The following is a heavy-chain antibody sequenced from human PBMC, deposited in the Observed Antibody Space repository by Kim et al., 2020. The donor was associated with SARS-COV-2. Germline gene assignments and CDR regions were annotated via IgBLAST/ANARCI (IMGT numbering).Heavy chain of an antibody. CDR2: FDPEDGET. J-gene: IGHJ4*02. CDR3: AARSSGYYRRPFDY. CDR1: GYTLTELS. V-gene: IGHV1-24*01. D-gene: IGHD3-22*01. Sequence: ASVKVSCKVSGYTLTELSMHWVRQAPGKGLEWMGGFDPEDGETIYAQKFQGRVTMTEDTSTDTAYMELSSLRSEDTAVYYCAARSSGYYRRPFDYWGQGTLVTVSS.